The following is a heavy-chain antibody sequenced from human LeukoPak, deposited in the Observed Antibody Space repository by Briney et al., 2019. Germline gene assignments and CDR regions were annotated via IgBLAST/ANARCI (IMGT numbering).Heavy chain of an antibody. J-gene: IGHJ4*02. CDR3: TRQGGEDY. V-gene: IGHV3-73*01. Sequence: PGGSLRLSCAASGFIFSGSTMHWVRQASGKGLEWLGRIRSKVNSYATAYAASVKGRFTISRDDSKNTAYLQMNSLKTEDTAVYYCTRQGGEDYWGQGTLVTVSS. D-gene: IGHD3-16*01. CDR2: IRSKVNSYAT. CDR1: GFIFSGST.